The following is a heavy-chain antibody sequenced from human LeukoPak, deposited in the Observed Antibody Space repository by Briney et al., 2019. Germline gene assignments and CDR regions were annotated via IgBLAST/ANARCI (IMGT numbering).Heavy chain of an antibody. Sequence: SETLSLTCTVSGGCISRGRYFWSWIRPPAGEGLEWIGRFYTSATPNYNPSFKSRVTISVDTSRNQFSLKLSSVTAADTAVYYCARGGIPDYWGQGILVTVSS. CDR3: ARGGIPDY. CDR1: GGCISRGRYF. J-gene: IGHJ4*02. CDR2: FYTSATP. D-gene: IGHD2-21*01. V-gene: IGHV4-61*02.